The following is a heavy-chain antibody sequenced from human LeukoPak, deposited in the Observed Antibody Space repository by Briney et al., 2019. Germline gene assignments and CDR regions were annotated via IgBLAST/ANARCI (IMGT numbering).Heavy chain of an antibody. V-gene: IGHV3-21*01. CDR3: ARDPNYYDSSVRSSPPSY. Sequence: KTGGSLRLSCAASGFTFSSCSMNWVRQAPGKGLEWVSSISSSSSYIYYADSVKGRFTISRDNAKNSLYLQMNSLRAEDTAVYYCARDPNYYDSSVRSSPPSYWGQGTLVTVSS. CDR2: ISSSSSYI. CDR1: GFTFSSCS. J-gene: IGHJ4*02. D-gene: IGHD3-22*01.